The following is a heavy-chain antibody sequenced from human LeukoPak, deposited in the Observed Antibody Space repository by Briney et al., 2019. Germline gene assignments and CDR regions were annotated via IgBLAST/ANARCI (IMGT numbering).Heavy chain of an antibody. CDR3: AKAALRYQLLSSLDY. V-gene: IGHV3-23*01. Sequence: PGGSLRLSCAASGFTFKNYGMSWVRQAPGKGLEWVSAISGSGTSTYYADSVEGRFTISRDNSKNTLYLQMNSLRAEDTAIYYCAKAALRYQLLSSLDYWGQGTLVTVSS. J-gene: IGHJ4*02. CDR1: GFTFKNYG. D-gene: IGHD2-2*01. CDR2: ISGSGTST.